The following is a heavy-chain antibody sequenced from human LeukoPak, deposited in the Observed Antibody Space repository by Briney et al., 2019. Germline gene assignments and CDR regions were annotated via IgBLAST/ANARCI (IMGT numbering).Heavy chain of an antibody. V-gene: IGHV3-23*01. D-gene: IGHD2/OR15-2a*01. J-gene: IGHJ4*02. CDR3: AKGPLLWD. CDR1: GFIFSSSA. CDR2: ISGSGDNK. Sequence: GGSLRLSCAASGFIFSSSAMSWVRQAPGKGLEWVSSISGSGDNKYYADSVKGRFTISRDNSKNTLYLQMNRLRAEDTAVYYCAKGPLLWDWGQGTLVTVSS.